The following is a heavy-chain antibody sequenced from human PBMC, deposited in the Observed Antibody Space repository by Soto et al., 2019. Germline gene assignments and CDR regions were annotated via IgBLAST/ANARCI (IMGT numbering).Heavy chain of an antibody. CDR1: GLTLSNAW. D-gene: IGHD1-26*01. J-gene: IGHJ4*02. V-gene: IGHV3-15*07. CDR2: MTSKADGGTT. Sequence: EVQLVESGGGLVKPGVSLRLSCAASGLTLSNAWMNWVRRAPGKGVEWVGRMTSKADGGTTDYAATVEGRFTISREDSKNKLYLQRNSLKTDDPPVYYCTTGRGSNYPSFDYWGQEPLVTVST. CDR3: TTGRGSNYPSFDY.